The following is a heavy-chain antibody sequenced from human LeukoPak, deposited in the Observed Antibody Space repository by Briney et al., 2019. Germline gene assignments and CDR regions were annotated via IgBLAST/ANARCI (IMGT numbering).Heavy chain of an antibody. CDR2: IYYSGST. J-gene: IGHJ4*02. CDR3: ARPSYYYDSSGYYFDY. V-gene: IGHV4-39*01. D-gene: IGHD3-22*01. CDR1: GGSISSSSYY. Sequence: SETLSLTCTVSGGSISSSSYYWGWIRQPPGKGLEWIGSIYYSGSTYYNPSLKSRVTISVDTSKNQFSLKLSSVTAADTAVYYCARPSYYYDSSGYYFDYWGQGTLVTVSS.